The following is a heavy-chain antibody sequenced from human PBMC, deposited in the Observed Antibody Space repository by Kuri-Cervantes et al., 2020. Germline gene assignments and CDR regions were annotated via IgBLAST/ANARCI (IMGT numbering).Heavy chain of an antibody. Sequence: SQTLSLTCAVYGGSFSGHYWSWIRQPPGKGLEWIGEINHSGSSNYNPSLKSRVTISVDTSKNQFSLRLTSVTAADTAVYYCARARALYEPYYHYGMDVWGQGTTVTVSS. V-gene: IGHV4-34*01. CDR1: GGSFSGHY. J-gene: IGHJ6*02. CDR3: ARARALYEPYYHYGMDV. D-gene: IGHD3-16*01. CDR2: INHSGSS.